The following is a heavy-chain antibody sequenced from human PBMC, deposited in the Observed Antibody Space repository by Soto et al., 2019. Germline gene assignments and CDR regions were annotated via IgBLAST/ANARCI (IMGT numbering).Heavy chain of an antibody. D-gene: IGHD6-19*01. CDR2: ISYDGSNK. V-gene: IGHV3-30*18. J-gene: IGHJ6*04. CDR3: AKDDTSGWPTKYYYYGMDV. CDR1: GFTFSYYG. Sequence: QVQLVESGGGVVQPGRSLRLSCAASGFTFSYYGMHWVRQAPGKGLEWVAVISYDGSNKYYADSVKGRFTISRDNSKNTLYLQMNSLRDEDTAVYYCAKDDTSGWPTKYYYYGMDVWGKVTTVTVSS.